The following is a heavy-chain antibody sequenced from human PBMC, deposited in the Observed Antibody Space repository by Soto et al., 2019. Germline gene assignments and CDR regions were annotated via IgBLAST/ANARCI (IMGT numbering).Heavy chain of an antibody. J-gene: IGHJ5*02. V-gene: IGHV4-30-4*01. CDR1: GGSISSGDYY. CDR2: IYYSGST. CDR3: ARIVGATSGWFDP. D-gene: IGHD1-26*01. Sequence: QAQLQESGPGLVKPSQTLSLTCTVSGGSISSGDYYWSWIRQPPGKGLEWIGYIYYSGSTYYNPSLKSRLTISGDTSKNQCSLKLSSVTAADTAVYYCARIVGATSGWFDPWGQGNLVTVSS.